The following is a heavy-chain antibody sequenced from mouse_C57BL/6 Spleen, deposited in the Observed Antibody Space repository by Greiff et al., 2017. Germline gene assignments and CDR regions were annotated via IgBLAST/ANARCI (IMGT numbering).Heavy chain of an antibody. CDR1: GYTFTSYG. V-gene: IGHV1-58*01. CDR2: IYTGNGYT. CDR3: ARGGGITTVIPRYFDV. Sequence: EVQLKESGAELVRPGSSVKMSCKTSGYTFTSYGINWVKQRPGQGLEWIGYIYTGNGYTEYNEKFKGKATLTSDTSSSTAYMQLSSLTSEDSAIXFYARGGGITTVIPRYFDVWGTGTTLTVSS. J-gene: IGHJ1*03. D-gene: IGHD1-1*01.